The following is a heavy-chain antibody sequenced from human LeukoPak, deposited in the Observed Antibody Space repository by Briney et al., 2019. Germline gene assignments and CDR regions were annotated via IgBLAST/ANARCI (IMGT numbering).Heavy chain of an antibody. CDR1: GGSISSYY. CDR2: IYYSGST. J-gene: IGHJ3*02. CDR3: ARDHSSGWYRGAFDI. V-gene: IGHV4-59*01. Sequence: SETLSLTCTVSGGSISSYYWSWIRQPPGKGLEWIGYIYYSGSTNYNPSLKSRVTISVDTSKNQFSLKLSSVTAADTAMYYCARDHSSGWYRGAFDIWGQGTRLTVSS. D-gene: IGHD6-19*01.